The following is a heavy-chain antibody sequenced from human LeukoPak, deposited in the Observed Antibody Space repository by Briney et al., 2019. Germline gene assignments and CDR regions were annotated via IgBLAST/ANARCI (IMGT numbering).Heavy chain of an antibody. CDR3: AASQGPVLLYGPRGFDP. Sequence: ASVKVSCKASGFTFTSSAVQWVRQARGQRLEWIGWIVVGSGNTNYAQKFQERVTITRDMSTSTAYMELSSLRSEDTAVYYCAASQGPVLLYGPRGFDPWDQGTLVTVSS. V-gene: IGHV1-58*01. D-gene: IGHD3-10*01. CDR1: GFTFTSSA. J-gene: IGHJ5*02. CDR2: IVVGSGNT.